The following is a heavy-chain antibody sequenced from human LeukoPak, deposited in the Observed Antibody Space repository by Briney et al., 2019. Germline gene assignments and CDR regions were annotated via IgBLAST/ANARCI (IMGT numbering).Heavy chain of an antibody. V-gene: IGHV3-30*18. CDR2: ISYDGSNK. CDR1: GSTFSNYG. Sequence: GGSLRLSCAASGSTFSNYGMHWVRQAPGKGLEWVTVISYDGSNKYYADSVKGRFTISRDNSKNTLYLQMNSLRAEGTAVYYCAKHYYDSVNYSPLTSWGQGTLVTVSS. J-gene: IGHJ5*02. CDR3: AKHYYDSVNYSPLTS. D-gene: IGHD3-22*01.